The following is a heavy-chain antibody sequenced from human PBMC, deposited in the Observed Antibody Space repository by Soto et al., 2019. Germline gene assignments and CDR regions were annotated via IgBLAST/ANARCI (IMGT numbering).Heavy chain of an antibody. D-gene: IGHD4-4*01. J-gene: IGHJ2*01. Sequence: GGSLRLSCAASGFTSSSYAMHWVRQAPGKGLEWVAVISYDGSNKYYPDSVKGRFTISRDNSKNTLYLQMNSLRTEDTAVYYCARPLWRDDYNWGYFDLWGRGTLVTVSS. CDR3: ARPLWRDDYNWGYFDL. CDR1: GFTSSSYA. CDR2: ISYDGSNK. V-gene: IGHV3-30-3*01.